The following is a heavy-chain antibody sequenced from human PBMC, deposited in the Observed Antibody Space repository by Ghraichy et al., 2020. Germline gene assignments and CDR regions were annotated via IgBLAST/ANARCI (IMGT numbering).Heavy chain of an antibody. CDR1: GFTFSSYS. V-gene: IGHV3-48*02. D-gene: IGHD5-18*01. Sequence: GGSLRLSCAASGFTFSSYSMNWVRQAPGKGLEWVSYISSSSSTIYYADSVKGRFTISRDNAKNSLYLQMNSLRDEDTAVYYCAGADLGGYSYGFYAFDIWGQGTMVTVSS. CDR2: ISSSSSTI. CDR3: AGADLGGYSYGFYAFDI. J-gene: IGHJ3*02.